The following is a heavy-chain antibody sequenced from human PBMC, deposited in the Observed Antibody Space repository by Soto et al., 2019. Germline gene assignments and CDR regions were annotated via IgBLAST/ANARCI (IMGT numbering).Heavy chain of an antibody. CDR1: GGSFSGYY. Sequence: PSETLSLTCAVYGGSFSGYYWSWIRQPPGKGLEWIGEINHSGSTNYNPSLKSRVTISVDTSKNQFSLKLSSVTAADTAVCYCARGGYSSSWFNNWFDPWGQGTLVTSPQ. CDR2: INHSGST. V-gene: IGHV4-34*01. D-gene: IGHD6-13*01. CDR3: ARGGYSSSWFNNWFDP. J-gene: IGHJ5*02.